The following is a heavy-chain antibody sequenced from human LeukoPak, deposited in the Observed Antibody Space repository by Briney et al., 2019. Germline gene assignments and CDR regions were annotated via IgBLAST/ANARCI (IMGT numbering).Heavy chain of an antibody. CDR3: ARAEYGSSSALIHY. J-gene: IGHJ4*02. CDR1: GYTFTGCY. V-gene: IGHV1-2*02. CDR2: INPNSGGT. Sequence: GASVKVSCKASGYTFTGCYMHWVRQAPGQGLEWMGWINPNSGGTNYAQKFQGRVTMTRDTSISTAYMELSRLRSDDTAVYYCARAEYGSSSALIHYWGQGTLVTVSS. D-gene: IGHD6-6*01.